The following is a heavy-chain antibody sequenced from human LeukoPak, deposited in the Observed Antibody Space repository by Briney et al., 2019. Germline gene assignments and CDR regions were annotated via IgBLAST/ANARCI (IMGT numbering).Heavy chain of an antibody. CDR3: ARAGYSGSDFSV. V-gene: IGHV4-61*01. J-gene: IGHJ6*04. Sequence: SETLSLTCTVSGGYISTSSYYWSWIRQPPGKGLEWIGYIYYSGSTNYNPSLKSRVTISVDTSKNQFSLKLSSVTATDTAVYYCARAGYSGSDFSVWGKGSTVTVSS. D-gene: IGHD5-12*01. CDR2: IYYSGST. CDR1: GGYISTSSYY.